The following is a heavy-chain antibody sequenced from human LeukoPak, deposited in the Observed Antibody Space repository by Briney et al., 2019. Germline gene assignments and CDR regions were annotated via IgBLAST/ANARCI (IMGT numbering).Heavy chain of an antibody. CDR3: ASGYSSGWYVIDY. J-gene: IGHJ4*02. CDR2: IKQDGREK. CDR1: GFTFSSYW. D-gene: IGHD6-19*01. V-gene: IGHV3-7*01. Sequence: PGGSLRLSCAASGFTFSSYWMSWVRQAPGKGLEWVANIKQDGREKDYVDSVKGRFTISRDNAKNSLYLQMNSLRAEDTAVYYCASGYSSGWYVIDYWGQGTLVTVSS.